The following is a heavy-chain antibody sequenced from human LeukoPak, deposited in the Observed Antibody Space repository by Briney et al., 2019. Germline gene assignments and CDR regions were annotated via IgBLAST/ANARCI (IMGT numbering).Heavy chain of an antibody. CDR2: IRYDGSNK. J-gene: IGHJ4*02. V-gene: IGHV3-30*02. D-gene: IGHD6-19*01. Sequence: PGGSLRLSCAASGFTFSSYGMHLVRQAPGKGLEWVASIRYDGSNKYYADSVKGRFTISRDNSKNTLYLQMNSLRAEDTAVYYCAKAMYSSGWYFDYWGQGTLVTVSS. CDR1: GFTFSSYG. CDR3: AKAMYSSGWYFDY.